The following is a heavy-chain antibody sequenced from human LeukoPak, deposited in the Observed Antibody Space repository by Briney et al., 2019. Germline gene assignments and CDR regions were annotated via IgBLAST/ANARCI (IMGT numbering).Heavy chain of an antibody. CDR1: GFTFSDYY. CDR2: ISSSGSTI. CDR3: AKDLFVRWLQFEFDY. J-gene: IGHJ4*02. D-gene: IGHD5-24*01. Sequence: GGSLRLSCAASGFTFSDYYMSWIRQAPGKGLEWVSYISSSGSTIYYADSVKGRFTISRDNSKNTLYLQMNSLRAEDTAVYYCAKDLFVRWLQFEFDYWGQGTLVTVSS. V-gene: IGHV3-11*01.